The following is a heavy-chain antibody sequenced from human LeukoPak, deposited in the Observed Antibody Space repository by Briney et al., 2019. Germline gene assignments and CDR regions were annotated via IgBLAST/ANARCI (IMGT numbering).Heavy chain of an antibody. Sequence: SETLSLTCAVYGGSFSGYYWSWIRQPPGKGLEWIGEINHSGSTNYNPSLKSRVTISVDTSKNQFSLKLSSVTAADTAVYYCARHSMVRGVIIPRTKSYNWFDPWGQGTLVTVSS. J-gene: IGHJ5*02. D-gene: IGHD3-10*01. V-gene: IGHV4-34*01. CDR2: INHSGST. CDR1: GGSFSGYY. CDR3: ARHSMVRGVIIPRTKSYNWFDP.